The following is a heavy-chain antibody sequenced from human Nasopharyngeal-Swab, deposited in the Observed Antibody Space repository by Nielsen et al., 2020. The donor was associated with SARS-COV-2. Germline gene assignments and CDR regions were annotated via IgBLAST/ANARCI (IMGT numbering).Heavy chain of an antibody. Sequence: GASLKISCAASGFTFSSYGMHWVRQAPGKGLEWVAVIWYDGSNKYYADSVKGRFTISRHNSKNTLYLQMNSLRAEDTAVYYCARGGNDYGDYDAFDIWGQGTMVTVSS. V-gene: IGHV3-33*01. D-gene: IGHD4-17*01. J-gene: IGHJ3*02. CDR3: ARGGNDYGDYDAFDI. CDR2: IWYDGSNK. CDR1: GFTFSSYG.